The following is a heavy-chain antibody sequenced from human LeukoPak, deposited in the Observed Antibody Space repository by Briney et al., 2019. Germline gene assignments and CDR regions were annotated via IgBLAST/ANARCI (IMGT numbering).Heavy chain of an antibody. V-gene: IGHV3-21*01. CDR1: GFTFSSYS. Sequence: GGSLRLSCAASGFTFSSYSMNWVRQAPGKGLEWVSSISSSSSYIYYADSVKGRFTISRDNAKNSLYLQMNSLRAEDTAVYYCARDLDYVWGSYRYPSDYWGQGTLVTVSS. CDR2: ISSSSSYI. D-gene: IGHD3-16*02. J-gene: IGHJ4*02. CDR3: ARDLDYVWGSYRYPSDY.